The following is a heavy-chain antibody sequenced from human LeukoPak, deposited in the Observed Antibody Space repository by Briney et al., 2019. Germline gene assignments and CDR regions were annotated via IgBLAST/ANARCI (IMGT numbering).Heavy chain of an antibody. J-gene: IGHJ4*02. D-gene: IGHD1-26*01. CDR3: ARVGIRKLDY. CDR1: GGSFSGYY. CDR2: INHSGST. V-gene: IGHV4-34*01. Sequence: SETLSLTCAVYGGSFSGYYWSWIRQPPGKGLEWIGEINHSGSTNYNPSLKSRVTISVDTSRNQFSLKLSSVTAADTAVYYCARVGIRKLDYWGQGTLVTVSS.